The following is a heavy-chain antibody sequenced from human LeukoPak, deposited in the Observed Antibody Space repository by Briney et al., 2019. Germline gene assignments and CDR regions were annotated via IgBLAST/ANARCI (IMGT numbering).Heavy chain of an antibody. CDR3: ARDFSYYDFWSGYYNAGSNWFDP. CDR2: IYYSGST. V-gene: IGHV4-59*12. Sequence: PSETLSLTCTVSGGSISSYYWSWIRQPPGKGLEWIGYIYYSGSTNYNPSLKSRVTISVDASKNQFSLKLSSVTAADTAVYYCARDFSYYDFWSGYYNAGSNWFDPWGQGTLVTVSS. D-gene: IGHD3-3*01. CDR1: GGSISSYY. J-gene: IGHJ5*02.